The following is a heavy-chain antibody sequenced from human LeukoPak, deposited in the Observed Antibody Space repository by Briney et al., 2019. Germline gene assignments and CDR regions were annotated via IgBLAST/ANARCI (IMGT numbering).Heavy chain of an antibody. Sequence: GGSLRLSCAASGFTFSSYAMSWVRQAPGKGLEWVSYISSSSSTIYYADPVKGRFTISRDNSKNTLYLQMNSLRAEDTAVYYCAKELGDYFDYWGQGTLVTVSS. D-gene: IGHD3-16*01. CDR3: AKELGDYFDY. CDR1: GFTFSSYA. J-gene: IGHJ4*02. V-gene: IGHV3-48*01. CDR2: ISSSSSTI.